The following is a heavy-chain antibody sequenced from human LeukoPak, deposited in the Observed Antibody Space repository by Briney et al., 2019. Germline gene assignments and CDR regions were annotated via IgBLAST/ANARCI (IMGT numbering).Heavy chain of an antibody. V-gene: IGHV4-61*02. Sequence: SETLSLTCTVSGDSISSGTNYWPWIRQPGGKGMEWMERIYSDGSTTYNPSLKSRVTFSVATSELQFSLHLNSVTAAHTSVYYCAPERFTMLRGLVVSDFVSWGQGILVTVSS. J-gene: IGHJ4*02. CDR2: IYSDGST. CDR1: GDSISSGTNY. D-gene: IGHD3-10*01. CDR3: APERFTMLRGLVVSDFVS.